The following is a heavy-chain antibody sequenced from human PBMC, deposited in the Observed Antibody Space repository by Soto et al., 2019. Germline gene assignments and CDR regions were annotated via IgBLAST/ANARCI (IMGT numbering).Heavy chain of an antibody. Sequence: QVHLVQSGAEVKKPGASVKVSCRASGYTFTSYGITWVRQTPGQGLEWMGWISAHNGNTDYAQKLQGRVIVTRDTSTSTAYMELRSLRSDDTAVYYCARGRYGDYWGQGALVTVSS. CDR1: GYTFTSYG. CDR3: ARGRYGDY. D-gene: IGHD1-1*01. J-gene: IGHJ4*02. CDR2: ISAHNGNT. V-gene: IGHV1-18*01.